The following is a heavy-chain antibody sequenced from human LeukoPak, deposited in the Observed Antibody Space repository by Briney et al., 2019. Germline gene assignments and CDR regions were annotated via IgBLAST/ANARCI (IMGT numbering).Heavy chain of an antibody. CDR2: IYTSGST. V-gene: IGHV4-4*07. D-gene: IGHD4-17*01. CDR1: GGSISSYY. CDR3: VRDSDYGDPAAANRYFDL. J-gene: IGHJ2*01. Sequence: PSETLSLTCTVSGGSISSYYWSWIRQPAGKGLEWIGRIYTSGSTNYNPSLKSRVTMSVDTSKNQFSLKLSSVTAADTAVYYCVRDSDYGDPAAANRYFDLWGRGTLVTVSS.